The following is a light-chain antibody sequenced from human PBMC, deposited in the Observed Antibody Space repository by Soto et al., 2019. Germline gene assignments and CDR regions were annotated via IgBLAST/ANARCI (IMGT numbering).Light chain of an antibody. CDR3: QQYNSWPLT. J-gene: IGKJ4*01. V-gene: IGKV3-15*01. CDR2: GAS. CDR1: QSVANSH. Sequence: ETVLTQSPGTLYFSPGERATLSCRASQSVANSHVAWYQQRRGLPPRLLIYGASTRATGVPATFSGSGSGTEFTLSISILQSAVYYCQQYNSWPLTFGGGTKVDIK.